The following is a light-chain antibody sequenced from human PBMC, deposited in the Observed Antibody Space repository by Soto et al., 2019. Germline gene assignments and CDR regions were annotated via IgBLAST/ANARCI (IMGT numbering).Light chain of an antibody. J-gene: IGLJ3*02. CDR1: SSNIGVNY. CDR2: KND. V-gene: IGLV1-47*01. Sequence: QSVLTQPPSASETPGQRVTISCSGSSSNIGVNYVYWYQQFPGTAPKLLIYKNDQRPSGVPDRFSGSKSGTSASLAISGLRSEDEADYYCAAWDDSLSGRVFGGGTKLTVL. CDR3: AAWDDSLSGRV.